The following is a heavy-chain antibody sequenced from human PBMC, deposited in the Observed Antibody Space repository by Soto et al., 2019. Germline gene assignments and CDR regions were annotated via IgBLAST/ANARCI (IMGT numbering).Heavy chain of an antibody. J-gene: IGHJ6*02. Sequence: ASVKVSCKASGYTFTGYYMHWVRQAPGQGLEWMGWINPNSGGTNYAQKFQGWVTMTRDTSISTAYMELSRLRSDDTAVYYCATSEVRGVIFGYYYGMDVWGQGTTVTVSS. V-gene: IGHV1-2*04. CDR1: GYTFTGYY. CDR2: INPNSGGT. CDR3: ATSEVRGVIFGYYYGMDV. D-gene: IGHD3-10*01.